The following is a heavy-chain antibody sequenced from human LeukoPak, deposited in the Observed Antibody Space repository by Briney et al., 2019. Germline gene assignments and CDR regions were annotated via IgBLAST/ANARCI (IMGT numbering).Heavy chain of an antibody. CDR1: GGSVSSGSYY. J-gene: IGHJ6*02. CDR2: IYYSGST. D-gene: IGHD3-22*01. Sequence: SETLSLTCTVSGGSVSSGSYYWSWIRQPPGKGLEWIGYIYYSGSTNYNPSLKSRVTISVDTSKNQFSLKLSSVTAADTAVYYCARGLYSITMIVGSPPYYYYGMDVWGQGTTVTVSS. CDR3: ARGLYSITMIVGSPPYYYYGMDV. V-gene: IGHV4-61*01.